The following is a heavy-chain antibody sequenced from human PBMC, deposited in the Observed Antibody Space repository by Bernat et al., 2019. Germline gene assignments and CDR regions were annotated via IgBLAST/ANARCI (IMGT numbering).Heavy chain of an antibody. CDR2: IWYDESNK. D-gene: IGHD6-6*01. J-gene: IGHJ3*02. CDR3: ARGYSSSSGVFDI. CDR1: GFTFSSYG. Sequence: QVQLVESGGGVVQPGGSLRLSCAASGFTFSSYGMHWVRQAPGKGLEWVAVIWYDESNKYYADSVKGRFTISRDNSKNTLYLEMNSLRAEDTAVYYCARGYSSSSGVFDIWGQGTVVNVSS. V-gene: IGHV3-33*01.